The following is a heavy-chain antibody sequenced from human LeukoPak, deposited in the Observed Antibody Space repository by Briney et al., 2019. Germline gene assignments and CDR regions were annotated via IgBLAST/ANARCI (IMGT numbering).Heavy chain of an antibody. Sequence: GGSLRLSCAASGFTFSSYWMSWVRQAPGKGLEWVANIKQDGSEKYYVDSVKGRFTISRDNAKNSLYLQMNSLRAEDTAVYYCATGAEYCTNGVCYRFDYWGQGTLVTVSS. CDR3: ATGAEYCTNGVCYRFDY. D-gene: IGHD2-8*01. CDR2: IKQDGSEK. V-gene: IGHV3-7*01. CDR1: GFTFSSYW. J-gene: IGHJ4*02.